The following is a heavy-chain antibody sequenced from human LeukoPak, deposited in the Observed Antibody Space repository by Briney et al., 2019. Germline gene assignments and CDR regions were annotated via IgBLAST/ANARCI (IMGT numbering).Heavy chain of an antibody. J-gene: IGHJ4*02. CDR1: GFTFSTSA. CDR2: ITSSSTTT. Sequence: GGSLRLSCAASGFTFSTSAMSWVRQAPGKGLEWVSYITSSSTTTYYADSVKGRFTISRDNSKNTLYLQMNSLRAEDTAVYYCAKQLTAGGYYFDYWGQGTLVTVSS. V-gene: IGHV3-23*01. CDR3: AKQLTAGGYYFDY. D-gene: IGHD6-13*01.